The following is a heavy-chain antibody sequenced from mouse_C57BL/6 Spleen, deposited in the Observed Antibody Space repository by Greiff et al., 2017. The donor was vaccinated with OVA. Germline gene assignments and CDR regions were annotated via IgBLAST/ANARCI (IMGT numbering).Heavy chain of an antibody. Sequence: LQESGAELVKPGASVKISCKASGYAFSSYWMNWVKQRPGKGLEWIGQIYPGDGDTNYNGKFKGKATLTADKSSSTAYMQLSSLTSEDSAVYFCARSYYGSSYWYFDVWGTGTTVTVSS. V-gene: IGHV1-80*01. CDR1: GYAFSSYW. CDR3: ARSYYGSSYWYFDV. J-gene: IGHJ1*03. D-gene: IGHD1-1*01. CDR2: IYPGDGDT.